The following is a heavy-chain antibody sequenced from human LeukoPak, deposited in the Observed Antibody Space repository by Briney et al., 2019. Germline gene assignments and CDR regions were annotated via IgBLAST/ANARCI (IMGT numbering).Heavy chain of an antibody. V-gene: IGHV1-69*13. CDR2: IIPIFGTA. D-gene: IGHD6-19*01. Sequence: SVKVSCKASGGTFSSYAISWVRQAPGQGLEWMGGIIPIFGTANYAQKFQGRVTITADESTSTAYMELSSLRSEDTAVYYCASDSSGWYTFFCDYWGQGTLVTVSS. J-gene: IGHJ4*02. CDR1: GGTFSSYA. CDR3: ASDSSGWYTFFCDY.